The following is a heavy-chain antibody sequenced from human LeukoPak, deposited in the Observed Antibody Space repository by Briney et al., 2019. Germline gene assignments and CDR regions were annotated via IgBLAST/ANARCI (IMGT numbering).Heavy chain of an antibody. CDR1: GGSVSSSSYY. V-gene: IGHV4-39*07. Sequence: SETLSLTCTVSGGSVSSSSYYWGWIRQPPGKGLEWNGSIYHSGSTYYNPSLKSRVTISVDTSKNQFSLKLSSVTAADTAVYYCAKDGGYDFWSGYRGLNWFDPWGQGTLVTVSS. CDR3: AKDGGYDFWSGYRGLNWFDP. J-gene: IGHJ5*02. D-gene: IGHD3-3*01. CDR2: IYHSGST.